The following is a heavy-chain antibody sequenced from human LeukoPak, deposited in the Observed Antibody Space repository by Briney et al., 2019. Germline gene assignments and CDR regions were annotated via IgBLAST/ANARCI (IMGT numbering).Heavy chain of an antibody. CDR3: ATSYDMGWLIGY. CDR1: GFTFGVTW. J-gene: IGHJ4*02. D-gene: IGHD3/OR15-3a*01. CDR2: IKQDGSEK. V-gene: IGHV3-7*03. Sequence: GGSLRLSCAASGFTFGVTWMNWVRQVPGQGLEWVANIKQDGSEKFYVASVKGRFTISRDNGKSPLYLQMNSLRAEDTALYYCATSYDMGWLIGYWGQGTLVTVSS.